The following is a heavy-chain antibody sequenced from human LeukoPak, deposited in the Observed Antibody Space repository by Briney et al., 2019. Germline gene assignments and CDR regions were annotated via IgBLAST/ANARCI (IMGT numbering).Heavy chain of an antibody. V-gene: IGHV3-23*01. CDR2: ISGSGGST. CDR1: GFTFSNYG. J-gene: IGHJ4*02. Sequence: GGSLRLSCAASGFTFSNYGMSWVRQAPGKGLEWVSAISGSGGSTYYADSVKGRFTISRDNSKNTLYLQMNSLRAEDTAVYYCATGIAVAGSDYWGQGTLVTVSS. D-gene: IGHD6-19*01. CDR3: ATGIAVAGSDY.